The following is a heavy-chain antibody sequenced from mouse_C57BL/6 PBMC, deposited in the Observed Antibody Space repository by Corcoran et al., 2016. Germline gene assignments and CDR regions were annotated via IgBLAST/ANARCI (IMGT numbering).Heavy chain of an antibody. CDR2: INPYNGGT. Sequence: EVQLQQSGPELVKPGASVKMSCKASGYTFTDYYMNWVKQSHGKSLEWIGVINPYNGGTSYNQKFKGKATLTVDKSSSTAYMELNSLTSEDSAVYYCARHTYGPYYWGQGTTLTVSS. CDR3: ARHTYGPYY. J-gene: IGHJ2*01. V-gene: IGHV1-19*01. CDR1: GYTFTDYY. D-gene: IGHD1-1*02.